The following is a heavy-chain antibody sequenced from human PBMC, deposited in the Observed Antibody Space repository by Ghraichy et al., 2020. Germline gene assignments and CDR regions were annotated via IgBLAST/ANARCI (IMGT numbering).Heavy chain of an antibody. V-gene: IGHV4-59*01. CDR3: ARDVYGHDAFDI. D-gene: IGHD5/OR15-5a*01. J-gene: IGHJ3*02. CDR1: GCSISSYY. CDR2: IYYSGST. Sequence: SETLSLTCTVSGCSISSYYWSWIRQPPGKGLEWIGYIYYSGSTNYNPSLKSRVTISVDTSKNQFSLKLSSVTAADTAVYYCARDVYGHDAFDIWGQGTMVTVSS.